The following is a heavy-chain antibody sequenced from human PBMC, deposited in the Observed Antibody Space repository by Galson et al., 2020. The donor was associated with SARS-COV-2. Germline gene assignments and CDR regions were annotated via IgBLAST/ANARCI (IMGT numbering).Heavy chain of an antibody. D-gene: IGHD3-10*01. CDR3: ANGGGATVARALMIAPFNY. CDR2: ISYDGSKT. J-gene: IGHJ4*02. CDR1: GFTLSNYD. V-gene: IGHV3-30*18. Sequence: GESLKISCAASGFTLSNYDMHWVRQAPGRGLEWVAVISYDGSKTYYADSVKGRFTVSRDSSKNTLHLLVNSLRVEDTAVYYCANGGGATVARALMIAPFNYWGQGTLVTVSS.